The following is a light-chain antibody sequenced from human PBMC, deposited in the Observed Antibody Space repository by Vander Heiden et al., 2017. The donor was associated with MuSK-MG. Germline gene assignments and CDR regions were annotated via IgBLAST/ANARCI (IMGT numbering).Light chain of an antibody. CDR2: GNS. Sequence: QSVLTQPPSASGAPGQRFTVSCTGSSSNSGAGYDVHWYQQLPGTAPKLLIYGNSNRPSGVPDRFSVSKSGTSASLAITGLQAEDEADYYCQSYDSSLRNYVFGTGTKVTVL. CDR1: SSNSGAGYD. V-gene: IGLV1-40*01. J-gene: IGLJ1*01. CDR3: QSYDSSLRNYV.